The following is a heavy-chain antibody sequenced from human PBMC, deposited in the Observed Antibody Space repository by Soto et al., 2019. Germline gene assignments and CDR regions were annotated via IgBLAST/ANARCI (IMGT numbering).Heavy chain of an antibody. CDR1: GYTFSTYG. Sequence: QVQLVQSGGEVKKPGASVKVSCRASGYTFSTYGINWVRQAPGQGPEWMGWISAYNGDTNYAQKLQGRVTLTTDTSARTAYMELRSLTSDDTAVYYCARDAAVAGNSYGLDVWGQGTTVTVSS. CDR3: ARDAAVAGNSYGLDV. CDR2: ISAYNGDT. V-gene: IGHV1-18*01. D-gene: IGHD6-19*01. J-gene: IGHJ6*02.